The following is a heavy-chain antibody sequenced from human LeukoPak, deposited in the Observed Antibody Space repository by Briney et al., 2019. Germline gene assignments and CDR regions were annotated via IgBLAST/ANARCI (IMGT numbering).Heavy chain of an antibody. J-gene: IGHJ6*04. CDR1: GYTFTSYA. CDR2: INAGYGNT. Sequence: GASVKVSCKASGYTFTSYAMHWVRQAPGQRLEWMGWINAGYGNTKYSQKFQGRVTITRDTSASTAYMELSSLRSEDTAVYYCARDLVGAKNYYYYGMDVWGKGTTVTVSS. CDR3: ARDLVGAKNYYYYGMDV. D-gene: IGHD1-26*01. V-gene: IGHV1-3*01.